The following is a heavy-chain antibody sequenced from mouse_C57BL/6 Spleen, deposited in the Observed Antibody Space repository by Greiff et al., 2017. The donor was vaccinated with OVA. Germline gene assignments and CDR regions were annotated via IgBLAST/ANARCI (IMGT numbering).Heavy chain of an antibody. CDR3: AWIYYDYDGFAY. D-gene: IGHD2-4*01. CDR1: GYTFTSYW. J-gene: IGHJ3*01. Sequence: QVQLQQPGAELVKPGASVKLSCKASGYTFTSYWMHWVKQRPGQGLEWIGMIHPNSGSTNYNEKFKSKATLTVAKSSSTAYMQLSSLTSEDSAVYYCAWIYYDYDGFAYWGQGTLVTVSA. CDR2: IHPNSGST. V-gene: IGHV1-64*01.